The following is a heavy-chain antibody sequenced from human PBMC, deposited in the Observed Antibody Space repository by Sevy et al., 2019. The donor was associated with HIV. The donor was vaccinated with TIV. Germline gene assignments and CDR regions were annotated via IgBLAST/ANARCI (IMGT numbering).Heavy chain of an antibody. V-gene: IGHV4-61*01. CDR1: GGSVSSGSYY. J-gene: IGHJ6*02. D-gene: IGHD6-19*01. Sequence: SETLSLTCTVSGGSVSSGSYYWSWIRQPPGKGLEWIGYIYYSGSTNYNPSLKSRVTISVDTSKNQFSLKLSSVTAADTAVYYCAREGYSSGWYSHYYYYGMDVWGQGTTVTASS. CDR3: AREGYSSGWYSHYYYYGMDV. CDR2: IYYSGST.